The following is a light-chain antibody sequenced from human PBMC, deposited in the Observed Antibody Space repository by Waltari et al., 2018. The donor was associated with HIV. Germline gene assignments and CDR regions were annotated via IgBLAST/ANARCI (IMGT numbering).Light chain of an antibody. J-gene: IGKJ3*01. V-gene: IGKV3-20*01. CDR2: CAS. CDR1: QTVSSTY. Sequence: EIVLTQSPGTLSLSPGERATLSCRASQTVSSTYLVWYQQKPGQAPRLLIYCASSRATGVPDRFSGSGSGPDFTLTISRLEPEDFAVYYCQQFGSSPFTFGPGTKVAVK. CDR3: QQFGSSPFT.